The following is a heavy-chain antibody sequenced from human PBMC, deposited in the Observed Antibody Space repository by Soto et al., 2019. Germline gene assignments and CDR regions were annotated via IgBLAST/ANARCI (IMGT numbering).Heavy chain of an antibody. CDR1: GFTFSGYG. Sequence: GSLRLSCVASGFTFSGYGMHWVRQAPDKGLEWLAVISHDGSDKYYADSVRGRFTISRDNSENTLYLQMNSLRPEDTAVYYCAKEDVWFAKDYWGQGTLVTVSS. J-gene: IGHJ4*02. CDR2: ISHDGSDK. V-gene: IGHV3-30*18. D-gene: IGHD3-10*01. CDR3: AKEDVWFAKDY.